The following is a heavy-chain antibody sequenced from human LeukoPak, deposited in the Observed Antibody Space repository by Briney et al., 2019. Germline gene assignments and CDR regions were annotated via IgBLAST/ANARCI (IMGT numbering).Heavy chain of an antibody. CDR1: EFTFSSYA. V-gene: IGHV3-23*01. CDR3: AKSSCYDSSGYYRYYYYMDV. Sequence: PGGSLRLSCAASEFTFSSYAMSWVRQAPGKGLEWVSIISGSGGSTYYADSVKGRFTISRDNSKNTLYLQMNSLRAEDTAVYYCAKSSCYDSSGYYRYYYYMDVWGKGTTVTVSS. J-gene: IGHJ6*03. CDR2: ISGSGGST. D-gene: IGHD3-22*01.